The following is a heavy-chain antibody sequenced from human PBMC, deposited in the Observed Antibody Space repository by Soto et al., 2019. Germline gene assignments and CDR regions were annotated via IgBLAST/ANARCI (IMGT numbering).Heavy chain of an antibody. CDR3: AKVLGYCSGGSCYHYYFDY. CDR2: ISWNSGSI. D-gene: IGHD2-15*01. Sequence: HPGGSLRLSCAASGFTFDDYAMHWVRQAPGKGLEWVSGISWNSGSIGYADSVKGRFTISRDNAKNSLYLQMNSLRAEDTALYYCAKVLGYCSGGSCYHYYFDYWGQGTLVTVSS. CDR1: GFTFDDYA. V-gene: IGHV3-9*01. J-gene: IGHJ4*02.